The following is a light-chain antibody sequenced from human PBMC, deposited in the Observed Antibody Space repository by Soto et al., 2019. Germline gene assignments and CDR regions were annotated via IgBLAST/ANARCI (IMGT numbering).Light chain of an antibody. Sequence: DIQMTQSPSTLSASVGDRVTITCRASQSISSWLAWYQQKPGKAPKLLIYKESSLESGVPSRFSGSGSATDFPLTISSLQPDDFATYYCQQYNSYWTFGQGTKVDIK. J-gene: IGKJ1*01. CDR1: QSISSW. CDR3: QQYNSYWT. V-gene: IGKV1-5*03. CDR2: KES.